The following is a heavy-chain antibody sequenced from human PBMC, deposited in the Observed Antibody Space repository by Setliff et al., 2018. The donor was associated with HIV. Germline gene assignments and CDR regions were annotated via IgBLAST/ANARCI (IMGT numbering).Heavy chain of an antibody. CDR1: GGSISSYY. V-gene: IGHV4-4*08. Sequence: SETLSLTCTVSGGSISSYYWSWIRQPPGKGLEWIGYIYTSGTTYYNPSLKSRVTISIDTSKNQFSLKLSSVTAADTAVYYCARALGGSGWSIDYWGQGTLVTVSS. CDR3: ARALGGSGWSIDY. CDR2: IYTSGTT. J-gene: IGHJ4*02. D-gene: IGHD6-19*01.